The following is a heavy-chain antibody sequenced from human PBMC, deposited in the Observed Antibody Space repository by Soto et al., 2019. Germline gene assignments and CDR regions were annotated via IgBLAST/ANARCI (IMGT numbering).Heavy chain of an antibody. Sequence: QVQLQESGPGLVKPSETLSLSCTVSGGSISSYYWSWFRQSPGKRMEWIGYVHHSWGSSYNPSLQSRVALSLDTSKSQFSLKVTSVTATDTAVYYCARQGFGPLHGLVDVWGQGTTVTVSS. CDR2: VHHSWGS. CDR3: ARQGFGPLHGLVDV. J-gene: IGHJ6*02. V-gene: IGHV4-59*08. D-gene: IGHD3-10*01. CDR1: GGSISSYY.